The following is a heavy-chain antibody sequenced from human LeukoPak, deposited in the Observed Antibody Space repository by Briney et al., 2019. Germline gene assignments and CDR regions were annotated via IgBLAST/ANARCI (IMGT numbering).Heavy chain of an antibody. CDR3: ASTVEAALVRGYYFDY. CDR1: GYTFTSYG. Sequence: GASVKVSCKASGYTFTSYGISWVRQAPGQGLEWMGWISAYNGNTNYAQKLQGRVTMTTDTSTSTAYMELRSLRSDDTAVYYCASTVEAALVRGYYFDYWGQGTLVTVSS. J-gene: IGHJ4*02. CDR2: ISAYNGNT. V-gene: IGHV1-18*01. D-gene: IGHD6-13*01.